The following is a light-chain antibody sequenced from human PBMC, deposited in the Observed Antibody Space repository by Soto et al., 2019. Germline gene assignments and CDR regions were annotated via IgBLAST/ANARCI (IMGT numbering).Light chain of an antibody. CDR3: QRGDT. CDR1: QSVSSN. V-gene: IGKV3-11*01. J-gene: IGKJ5*01. CDR2: DAS. Sequence: EIVLTQSPATLSLSPGERATLSCRASQSVSSNLAWYQQKPGQAPRLLIYDASNRAPGIPARFSGSGSGTDVTLTISSLEPEDFAVYYWQRGDTFVQGTRLEIK.